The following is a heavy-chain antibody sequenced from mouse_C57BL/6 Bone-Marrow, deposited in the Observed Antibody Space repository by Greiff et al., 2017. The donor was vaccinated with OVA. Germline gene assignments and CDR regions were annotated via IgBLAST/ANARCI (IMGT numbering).Heavy chain of an antibody. CDR1: GYSFTSYW. CDR2: IHPDSGST. CDR3: ARELGRYYFDY. V-gene: IGHV1-64*01. Sequence: HVQLKQPGAELVKPGASVKLSCKASGYSFTSYWMHWVKQRPGQGLEWIGMIHPDSGSTYYNEKFKSKATLTVDKSSSTAYMQLSSLTSEDSAVYYCARELGRYYFDYWGQGTTLTVSS. D-gene: IGHD4-1*01. J-gene: IGHJ2*01.